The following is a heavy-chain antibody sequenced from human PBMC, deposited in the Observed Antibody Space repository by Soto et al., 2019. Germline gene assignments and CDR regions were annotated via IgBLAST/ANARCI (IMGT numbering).Heavy chain of an antibody. CDR1: GGTFSSYA. CDR3: ARGTFGVGDCYGESYWGGGNWFDP. V-gene: IGHV1-69*01. Sequence: QVQLVQSGAEVKKPGSSVKVSCKASGGTFSSYAISWVRQAPGQGLEWMGGIIPIFGTANYAQKFQGRVTIPVECATSPADMGVSSMRGEATAVYYCARGTFGVGDCYGESYWGGGNWFDPWGQGTLVTVSS. CDR2: IIPIFGTA. J-gene: IGHJ5*02. D-gene: IGHD2-21*01.